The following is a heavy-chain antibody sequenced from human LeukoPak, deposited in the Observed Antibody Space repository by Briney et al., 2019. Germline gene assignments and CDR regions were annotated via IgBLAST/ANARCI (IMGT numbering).Heavy chain of an antibody. CDR1: GGSFSGYY. CDR2: INHSGST. Sequence: SETLSLTCAVYGGSFSGYYWSWIRQPPGQGLEWIGEINHSGSTNYNPSLTSRVTISVDTSKNQFSLKLSSVTAADTAVYYCARGLIWYSSSPGYFQHWGQGTLVTVSS. J-gene: IGHJ1*01. V-gene: IGHV4-34*01. D-gene: IGHD6-6*01. CDR3: ARGLIWYSSSPGYFQH.